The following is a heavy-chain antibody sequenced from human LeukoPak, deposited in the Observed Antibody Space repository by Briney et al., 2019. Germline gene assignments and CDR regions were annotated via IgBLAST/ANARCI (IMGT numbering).Heavy chain of an antibody. D-gene: IGHD4-17*01. CDR2: INPNSGGT. CDR3: ARADYGHYFDY. V-gene: IGHV1-2*02. J-gene: IGHJ4*02. CDR1: GYTFTGYY. Sequence: ASVKVSCKASGYTFTGYYIHWVRQAPGQGLEWMGWINPNSGGTNYAQRFQGRVTMTRDTSISTAYMELSGLRSDDTGVYYCARADYGHYFDYWGQGTLVTVSS.